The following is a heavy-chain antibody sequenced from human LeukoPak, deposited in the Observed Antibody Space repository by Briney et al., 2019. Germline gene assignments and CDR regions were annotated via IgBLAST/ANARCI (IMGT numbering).Heavy chain of an antibody. Sequence: GGSLRLSCAASGFTFSSYGMHWVRQAPGKGLEWVAFIRYDGSNKYYADSVKGRFTISRDNSKNTLYLQMNSLRAEDTAVYYCAKHRGSSTGLNWFDPWGQGTLVTVSS. CDR1: GFTFSSYG. D-gene: IGHD2-2*01. CDR2: IRYDGSNK. CDR3: AKHRGSSTGLNWFDP. V-gene: IGHV3-30*02. J-gene: IGHJ5*02.